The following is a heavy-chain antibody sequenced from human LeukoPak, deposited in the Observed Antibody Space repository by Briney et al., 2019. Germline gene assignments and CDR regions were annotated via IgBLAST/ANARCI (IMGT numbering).Heavy chain of an antibody. D-gene: IGHD1-26*01. Sequence: GGSLRLSCEASGFTFSNYAMHWVRQAPGKGLEWVALIWYDGRTEFYADSVKGRFTISRDNSKNTLYLQMNSLRAEDTAVYYCAKDLSGSYPKGYYYYYYGMDVWGQGTTVTVSS. CDR1: GFTFSNYA. V-gene: IGHV3-30*02. CDR2: IWYDGRTE. CDR3: AKDLSGSYPKGYYYYYYGMDV. J-gene: IGHJ6*02.